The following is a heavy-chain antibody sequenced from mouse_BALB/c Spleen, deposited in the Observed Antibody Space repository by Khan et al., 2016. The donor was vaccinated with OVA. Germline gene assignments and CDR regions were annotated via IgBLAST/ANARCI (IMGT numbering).Heavy chain of an antibody. CDR1: GFTFSRFG. V-gene: IGHV5-17*02. CDR2: ISSGSSSI. CDR3: ARDSAFDY. Sequence: EVQLVESGGGLVQPGGSRKLSCAASGFTFSRFGMHWVRQAPEKGLEWVAYISSGSSSIYYADTVKGRFTISRDNPTNTLFLQMTSLRSEDTAMYYSARDSAFDYWGQGTTLTVSS. J-gene: IGHJ2*01. D-gene: IGHD6-1*01.